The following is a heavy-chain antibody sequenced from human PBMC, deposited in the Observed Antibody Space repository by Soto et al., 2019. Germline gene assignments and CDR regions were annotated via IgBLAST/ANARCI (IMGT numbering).Heavy chain of an antibody. CDR3: ARGWGRVFDY. D-gene: IGHD7-27*01. CDR2: INHSGST. Sequence: QVQLQQWGAGLLKPSETLSLTCAVYGGSFSGYNWNWIRQPPGKGPEWIGEINHSGSTNYNPSLKSRVTISVDTSKNQFALKLSSVTAADTAVYYCARGWGRVFDYWGQGTLVTVSS. CDR1: GGSFSGYN. V-gene: IGHV4-34*01. J-gene: IGHJ4*02.